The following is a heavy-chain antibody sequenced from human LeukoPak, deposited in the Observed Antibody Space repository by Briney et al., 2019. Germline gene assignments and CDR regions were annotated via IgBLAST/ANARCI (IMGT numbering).Heavy chain of an antibody. CDR2: IYYSGST. J-gene: IGHJ4*02. CDR1: GGSISSSSYY. D-gene: IGHD3-10*01. V-gene: IGHV4-39*07. CDR3: ARDFRYYYGSGSYYNPFDY. Sequence: PSETLSLTCTVSGGSISSSSYYWGWIRQPPGKGLAWIGSIYYSGSTYYNPSLKSRVTISVDTSKNQFSLKLSSVTAADTAVYYCARDFRYYYGSGSYYNPFDYWGQGTLVTVSS.